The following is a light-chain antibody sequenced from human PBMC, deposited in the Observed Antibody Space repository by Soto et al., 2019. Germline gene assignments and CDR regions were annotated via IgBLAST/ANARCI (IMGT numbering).Light chain of an antibody. J-gene: IGLJ1*01. CDR2: EGS. V-gene: IGLV2-23*01. CDR3: CSYGGSRTYI. CDR1: SSDVGSHNL. Sequence: QSALTQPASVSGSPGQSITISCTGTSSDVGSHNLVSWYQQHPDRAPKLMIYEGSKRPSGVSNRFSGSKSGNTASLTISGLQAEDEAYYFCCSYGGSRTYIFGRGTKVTVL.